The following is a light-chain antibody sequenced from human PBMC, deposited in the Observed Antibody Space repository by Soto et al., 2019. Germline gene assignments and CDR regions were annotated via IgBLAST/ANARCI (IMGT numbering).Light chain of an antibody. Sequence: DVQMTQSPPTLYASVGDRVTITCRASQSISSWFAWYQQKPGKAPKLLIYDASSLESGVPSRFSGSGSGTEITLTISSLQPDDFASYYCQQYNSYWTFGQGTKVDIK. CDR1: QSISSW. CDR3: QQYNSYWT. CDR2: DAS. V-gene: IGKV1-5*01. J-gene: IGKJ1*01.